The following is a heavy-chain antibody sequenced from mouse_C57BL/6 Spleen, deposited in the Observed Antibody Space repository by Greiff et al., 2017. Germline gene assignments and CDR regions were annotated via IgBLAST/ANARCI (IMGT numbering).Heavy chain of an antibody. D-gene: IGHD3-1*01. CDR2: ISSGGDYI. Sequence: DVHLVESGEGLVKPGGSLKLSCAASGFTFSSYAMSWVRQTPEKRLEWVAYISSGGDYIYYADTVKGRFTISRDNARNTLYLQMSSLKSEDTAMYYCTRDVGYYFDYWGQGTTLTVSS. CDR1: GFTFSSYA. CDR3: TRDVGYYFDY. V-gene: IGHV5-9-1*02. J-gene: IGHJ2*01.